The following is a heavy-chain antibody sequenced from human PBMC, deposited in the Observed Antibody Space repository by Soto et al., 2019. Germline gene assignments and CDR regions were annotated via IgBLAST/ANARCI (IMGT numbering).Heavy chain of an antibody. CDR1: GGSISSSSYY. CDR2: IYYSGST. V-gene: IGHV4-39*01. CDR3: ARHTGIAEAGYYYYYDMHV. Sequence: PSETLSLTCTVSGGSISSSSYYWGWIRQPPGKGLEWIGSIYYSGSTYYNPSLKSRVTISVDTSKNQFSLKLSSVTAADTAVYYCARHTGIAEAGYYYYYDMHVWGKGTTVT. D-gene: IGHD6-13*01. J-gene: IGHJ6*03.